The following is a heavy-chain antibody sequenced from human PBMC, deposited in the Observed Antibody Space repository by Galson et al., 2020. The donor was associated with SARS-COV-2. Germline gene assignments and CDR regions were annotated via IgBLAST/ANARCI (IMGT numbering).Heavy chain of an antibody. Sequence: GESLKISCVASGFTFRSYSMTWVRQAPGKGLEWVSSILYSGGGASYADSVKGRFTISRDNSDNTLYLQMNSLRAKDTALYYCAKDRQRDGFWNFDVWGRGTLVTVSS. V-gene: IGHV3-23*01. J-gene: IGHJ2*01. CDR3: AKDRQRDGFWNFDV. CDR1: GFTFRSYS. D-gene: IGHD4-17*01. CDR2: ILYSGGGA.